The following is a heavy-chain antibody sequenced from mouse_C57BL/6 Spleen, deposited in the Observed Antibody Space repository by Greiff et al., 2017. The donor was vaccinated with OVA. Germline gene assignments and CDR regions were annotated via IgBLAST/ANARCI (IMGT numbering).Heavy chain of an antibody. Sequence: VQLQQSGAELVRPGASVKLSCTASGFNIKDDYMHWVKQRPEQGLEWIGWIDPENGDTEYASKFQGKATITADTSSNTAYLQLSSLTSEDTAVYYCTGGIYAQYFDVWGTGTTVTVSS. D-gene: IGHD1-1*01. CDR1: GFNIKDDY. CDR3: TGGIYAQYFDV. CDR2: IDPENGDT. J-gene: IGHJ1*03. V-gene: IGHV14-4*01.